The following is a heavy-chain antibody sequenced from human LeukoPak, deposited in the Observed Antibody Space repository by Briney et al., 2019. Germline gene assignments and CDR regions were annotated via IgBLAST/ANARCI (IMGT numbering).Heavy chain of an antibody. D-gene: IGHD3-10*02. Sequence: GGSLRLSCAASGFTFSSYEMNWVRQAPGKGREWVSYISSSGSTIYYADSVKGRFTISSDNAKNSLYLQMNSLRAEDTAVYYCHALGITMIGGVWGKGTTVTISS. CDR3: HALGITMIGGV. CDR1: GFTFSSYE. CDR2: ISSSGSTI. V-gene: IGHV3-48*03. J-gene: IGHJ6*04.